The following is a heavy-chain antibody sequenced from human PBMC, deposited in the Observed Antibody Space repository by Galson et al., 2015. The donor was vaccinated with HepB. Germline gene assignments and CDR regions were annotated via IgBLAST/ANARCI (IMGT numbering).Heavy chain of an antibody. CDR3: ARGAYDYVWGSYRYGPFDH. CDR1: GFTFSDYY. V-gene: IGHV3-11*03. Sequence: SLRLSCAASGFTFSDYYMSWIRQAPGKGLEWVSYISSNSIHTNYADSLKGRITIARDNAKNSLYLQMKSLRAEDTAVYYCARGAYDYVWGSYRYGPFDHWGQGTLVTVSS. CDR2: ISSNSIHT. D-gene: IGHD3-16*02. J-gene: IGHJ4*02.